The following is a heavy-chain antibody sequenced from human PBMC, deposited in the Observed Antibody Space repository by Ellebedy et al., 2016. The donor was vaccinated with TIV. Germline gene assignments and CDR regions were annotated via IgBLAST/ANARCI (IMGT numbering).Heavy chain of an antibody. V-gene: IGHV1-3*01. D-gene: IGHD4-17*01. J-gene: IGHJ4*02. Sequence: KFQGRVTITRDTSASTAYMELSSLRSEDTAVYYCARDPGSYGVVDYWGQGTLVTVSS. CDR3: ARDPGSYGVVDY.